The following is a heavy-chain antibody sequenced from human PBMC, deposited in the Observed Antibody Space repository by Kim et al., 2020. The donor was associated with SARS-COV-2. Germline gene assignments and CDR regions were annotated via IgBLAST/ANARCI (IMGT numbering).Heavy chain of an antibody. J-gene: IGHJ4*02. CDR1: GGSISSSSYY. V-gene: IGHV4-39*01. D-gene: IGHD3-22*01. Sequence: SETLSLTCTVSGGSISSSSYYWGWIRQPPGKGLEWIGSIYYSGSTYYNPSLKSRVTLSVDTSKNQFSLKLSSVTAANTAVYYSARHLRGTMIVVVITPLNYLGFWGQGTLVTVSS. CDR2: IYYSGST. CDR3: ARHLRGTMIVVVITPLNYLGF.